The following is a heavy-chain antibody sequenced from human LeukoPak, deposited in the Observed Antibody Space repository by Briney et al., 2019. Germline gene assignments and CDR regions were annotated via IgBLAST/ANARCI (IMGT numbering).Heavy chain of an antibody. CDR2: INHSGNS. CDR1: GGSFSGYY. D-gene: IGHD3/OR15-3a*01. Sequence: SETLPLTCSVYGGSFSGYYWRWIRQPPGKGLEWIGEINHSGNSNYNPSLKSRVTISVDTSKNQFSLKLNSVTAADTGVYYCATGLTHWGQGTLVTPSS. V-gene: IGHV4-34*01. J-gene: IGHJ4*02. CDR3: ATGLTH.